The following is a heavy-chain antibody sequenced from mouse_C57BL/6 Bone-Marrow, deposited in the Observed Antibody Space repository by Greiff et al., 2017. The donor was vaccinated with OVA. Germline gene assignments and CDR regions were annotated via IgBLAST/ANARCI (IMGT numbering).Heavy chain of an antibody. J-gene: IGHJ3*01. D-gene: IGHD1-1*01. V-gene: IGHV1-69*01. CDR1: GYTFTSYW. CDR2: IDPSDSYT. Sequence: QVQLKQPGAELVMPGASVKLSCKASGYTFTSYWMHWVKQRPGQGLEWIGEIDPSDSYTNYNQKFKGKSTLTVDKSSSTAYMQLSSLTSEDSAVYYCARGGYYGSSYPDWFAYWGQGTLVTVSA. CDR3: ARGGYYGSSYPDWFAY.